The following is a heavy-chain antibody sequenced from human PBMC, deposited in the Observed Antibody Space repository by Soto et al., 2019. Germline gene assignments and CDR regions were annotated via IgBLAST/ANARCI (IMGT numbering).Heavy chain of an antibody. CDR3: ARHNAAFGTAHNS. J-gene: IGHJ5*02. Sequence: GESLKISCKGSGYRFTNYWISWVRQKPGTGLEWMGRIDPSDSSTSYSPSFQGHVTMSADTYITTAYLQWSSLKASDTAIYYCARHNAAFGTAHNSWGQGTQVTVS. V-gene: IGHV5-10-1*01. CDR2: IDPSDSST. CDR1: GYRFTNYW. D-gene: IGHD1-1*01.